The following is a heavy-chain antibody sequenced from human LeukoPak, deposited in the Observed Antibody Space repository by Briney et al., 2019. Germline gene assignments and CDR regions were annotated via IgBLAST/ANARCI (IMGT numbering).Heavy chain of an antibody. CDR2: IWYDGSNK. CDR1: GFTFSSYG. V-gene: IGHV3-33*01. Sequence: GGSLRLSCAASGFTFSSYGMHWVRQAPGKGLEWVAVIWYDGSNKYYADSVKGRFTISRDNSKNTLYLQMNSLRAEDTAVYYCARVLSTGGSYFPLGDDYWGQGTLVTVSS. D-gene: IGHD1-26*01. J-gene: IGHJ4*02. CDR3: ARVLSTGGSYFPLGDDY.